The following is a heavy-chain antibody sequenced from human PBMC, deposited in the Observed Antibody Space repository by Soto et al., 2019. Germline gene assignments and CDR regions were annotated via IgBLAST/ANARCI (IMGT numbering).Heavy chain of an antibody. CDR3: SNGFSRASIGAAAWC. CDR2: ISHDGNTT. D-gene: IGHD2-8*01. V-gene: IGHV3-30*18. Sequence: QVQLLESGGGVVERGGSLRLSCVGSGFTFSSYGMHWVRQAPGKGLEWVTVISHDGNTTYYGDPVKGRFTISRDNSKSTLYLQMSSLREEDRAMYFFSNGFSRASIGAAAWCWGQGTLVTVSP. J-gene: IGHJ4*02. CDR1: GFTFSSYG.